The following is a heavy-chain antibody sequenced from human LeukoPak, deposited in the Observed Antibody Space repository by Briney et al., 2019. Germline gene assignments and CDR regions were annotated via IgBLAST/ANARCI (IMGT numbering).Heavy chain of an antibody. Sequence: SETLSLACTVSGGSISSYYWSWIRQSPGKGLEWIGYIYYSGSSNYNPSLKSRVTISVDTSKNQFSLKLSSVTAADTAVYYCARRGYSSGFYYFDYWGQGTLVTVSS. D-gene: IGHD6-19*01. J-gene: IGHJ4*02. CDR3: ARRGYSSGFYYFDY. V-gene: IGHV4-59*08. CDR2: IYYSGSS. CDR1: GGSISSYY.